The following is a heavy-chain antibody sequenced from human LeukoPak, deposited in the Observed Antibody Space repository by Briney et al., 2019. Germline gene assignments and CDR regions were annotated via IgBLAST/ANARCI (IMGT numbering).Heavy chain of an antibody. CDR3: ARSDGYIDY. D-gene: IGHD2-21*02. J-gene: IGHJ4*02. CDR2: INHSGST. CDR1: GGSFSGYY. Sequence: PSETLSLTCAVYGGSFSGYYWSWIRQPPGKGLEWIGEINHSGSTNYNPSLKSRVTISVDTSKNQFSLQLNSVTPEDTAVYYCARSDGYIDYWGQGTLVTVSS. V-gene: IGHV4-34*01.